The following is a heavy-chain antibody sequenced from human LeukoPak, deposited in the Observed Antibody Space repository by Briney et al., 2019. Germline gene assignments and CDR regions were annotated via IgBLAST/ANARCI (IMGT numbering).Heavy chain of an antibody. D-gene: IGHD6-19*01. CDR1: GFTISSSG. CDR3: AKDPTAVAGIFDY. J-gene: IGHJ4*02. V-gene: IGHV3-30*02. CDR2: ILYDGSNK. Sequence: QSGGSLRLSCAASGFTISSSGMHWVRQAPGKGLEWVAFILYDGSNKYYADSVKGRFTIYRDNSKNTLYLQMNSLRAEDTAIYYCAKDPTAVAGIFDYWGQGSLVTVSS.